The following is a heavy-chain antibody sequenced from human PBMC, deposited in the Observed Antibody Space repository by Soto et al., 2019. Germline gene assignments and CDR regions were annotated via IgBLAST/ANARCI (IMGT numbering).Heavy chain of an antibody. V-gene: IGHV4-30-4*01. D-gene: IGHD7-27*01. Sequence: SETLSLTCTVSGGSITSDYSCWSWIRQPPGEGLEWIGHIFDSGTTYTNPSLRSQVAISLDTSKNHFSLTLSSVTAADTAVYYCGRGPSGDKVHYWGQGALVTVS. CDR1: GGSITSDYSC. J-gene: IGHJ4*02. CDR3: GRGPSGDKVHY. CDR2: IFDSGTT.